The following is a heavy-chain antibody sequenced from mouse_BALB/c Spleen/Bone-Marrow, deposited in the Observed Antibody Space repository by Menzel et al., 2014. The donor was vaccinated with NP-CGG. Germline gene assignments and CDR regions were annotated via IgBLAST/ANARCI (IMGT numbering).Heavy chain of an antibody. CDR3: NAGGYVDS. J-gene: IGHJ2*01. CDR1: GFNIKDYY. V-gene: IGHV14-4*02. CDR2: IDPEDGDT. Sequence: VQLQQSGAELVRSGASVKLSCTSSGFNIKDYYLHWVKQRPEQGLEWIGWIDPEDGDTEYAPKFQAKATMTADTSSNTASLQLSSLTSEDTAVYYCNAGGYVDSGGQGTTLTVSS.